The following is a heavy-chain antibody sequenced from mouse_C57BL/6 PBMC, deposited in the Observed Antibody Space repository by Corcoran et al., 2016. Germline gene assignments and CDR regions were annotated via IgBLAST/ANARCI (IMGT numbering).Heavy chain of an antibody. J-gene: IGHJ3*01. Sequence: EVQLQQSGPELVKPGASVKIPCKASGYTFTDYNMDWVKQSHGKSLEWIGDINPNNGGTIYNQKFKGKATLTVDKSSSTAYMELRSLTSEDTAVYYYARLDGNFFAYWGQGTLVTVSA. D-gene: IGHD2-1*01. V-gene: IGHV1-18*01. CDR2: INPNNGGT. CDR3: ARLDGNFFAY. CDR1: GYTFTDYN.